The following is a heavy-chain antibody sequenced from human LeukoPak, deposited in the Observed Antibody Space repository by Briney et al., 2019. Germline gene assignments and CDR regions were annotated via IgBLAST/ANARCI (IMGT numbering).Heavy chain of an antibody. J-gene: IGHJ2*01. CDR1: GGSFSGYY. CDR2: INHSGST. D-gene: IGHD4-17*01. V-gene: IGHV4-34*01. CDR3: ARGAPNHYGDYGDHWYFDL. Sequence: SETLSLTCAVYGGSFSGYYWSWIRQPPGKGLEWIGEINHSGSTNYNPSLKSRVTISVDTSKNQFSLKLSSVTAADTAVYYCARGAPNHYGDYGDHWYFDLWGRGTLVTVSS.